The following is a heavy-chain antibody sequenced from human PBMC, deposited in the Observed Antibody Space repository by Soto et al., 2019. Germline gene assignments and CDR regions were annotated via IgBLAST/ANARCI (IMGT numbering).Heavy chain of an antibody. CDR2: INPSGGST. V-gene: IGHV1-46*01. CDR1: GYTFTGYY. Sequence: GASVKVSCKASGYTFTGYYMHWVRQAPGQGLEWMGVINPSGGSTTYAQKFQGRVTMTRDTSTSTVYMELSSLISEDTTEYYCAREASKYSGMDVWGQGTTVTVSS. D-gene: IGHD2-21*01. J-gene: IGHJ6*02. CDR3: AREASKYSGMDV.